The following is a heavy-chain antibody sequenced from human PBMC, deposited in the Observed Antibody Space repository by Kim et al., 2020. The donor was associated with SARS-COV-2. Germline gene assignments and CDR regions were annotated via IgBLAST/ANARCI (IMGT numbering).Heavy chain of an antibody. CDR3: AREEVDYGMDV. J-gene: IGHJ6*02. V-gene: IGHV3-21*04. CDR2: ISSSSSYI. Sequence: GGSLRLSCAASGFTFSSYSMNWVRQAPGKGLEWVSSISSSSSYIYYADSVKGRFTISRDNAKNSLYLQMNSLRAEDTAVYYCAREEVDYGMDVWGQGTTVTVSS. CDR1: GFTFSSYS.